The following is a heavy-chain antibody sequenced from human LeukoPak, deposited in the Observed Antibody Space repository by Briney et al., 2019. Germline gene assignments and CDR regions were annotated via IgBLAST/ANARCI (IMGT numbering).Heavy chain of an antibody. CDR3: ARDHNWAFDY. CDR2: IGLASGFT. J-gene: IGHJ4*02. D-gene: IGHD1-20*01. CDR1: GFIFSSYS. Sequence: GGSLRLSCAASGFIFSSYSMSWVRQAPGRGLEWISYIGLASGFTSYADSVKGRFTISSDTATNSLYLHMHSLRAEDTAVYYCARDHNWAFDYWSQGALVTVSS. V-gene: IGHV3-21*05.